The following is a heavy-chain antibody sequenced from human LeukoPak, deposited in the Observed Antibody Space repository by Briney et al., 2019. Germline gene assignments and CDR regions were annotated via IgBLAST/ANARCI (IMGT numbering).Heavy chain of an antibody. D-gene: IGHD1-26*01. J-gene: IGHJ4*02. CDR2: VNADGGNT. CDR1: GFTFDNYR. Sequence: GSLRLSCAASGFTFDNYRMSWVRQAPGKGVEWVSTVNADGGNTYYADSVKGRFTISRDNSKSTLILQMNSLRVEDTALYYCTKRVKYGGTWDHFADWGQGTLVTVSS. CDR3: TKRVKYGGTWDHFAD. V-gene: IGHV3-23*01.